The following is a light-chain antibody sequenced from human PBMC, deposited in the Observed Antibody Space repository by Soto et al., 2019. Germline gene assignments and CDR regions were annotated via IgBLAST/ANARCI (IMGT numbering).Light chain of an antibody. CDR3: QQYNSYPIT. Sequence: DIQMTRSPSTLSASVGDIVTITCRASQSISSWLAWYQQKPGKAPKLLIYDASNLESGVPSRFSGSGSGTEFTLTISSLQPDDFATYYCQQYNSYPITFGQGTRLEIK. CDR1: QSISSW. CDR2: DAS. J-gene: IGKJ5*01. V-gene: IGKV1-5*01.